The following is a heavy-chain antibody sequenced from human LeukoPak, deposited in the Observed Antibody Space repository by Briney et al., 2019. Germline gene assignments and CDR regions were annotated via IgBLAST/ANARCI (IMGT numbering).Heavy chain of an antibody. V-gene: IGHV1-46*01. J-gene: IGHJ4*02. CDR2: IHPSSGNT. CDR3: ARAFCTNGVCFIFDS. Sequence: ASVKVSCKASGYTFTNYYIHWVRQAPGQGLEWMGIIHPSSGNTEPHAQKFQGRVTLTRDTSTSTVYMELSSLRSKDTAIYYCARAFCTNGVCFIFDSWGQGTLVTVSS. D-gene: IGHD2-8*01. CDR1: GYTFTNYY.